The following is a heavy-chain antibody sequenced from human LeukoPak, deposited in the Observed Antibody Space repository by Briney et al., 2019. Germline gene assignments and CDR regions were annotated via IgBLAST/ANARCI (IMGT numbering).Heavy chain of an antibody. CDR1: GFTFGDYA. J-gene: IGHJ3*02. V-gene: IGHV3-49*03. Sequence: PGGSLRLSCTTSGFTFGDYAMSRFRQAPGRGLEWVGFIRSKVYGGTTEYAASVKGRVTISRDDSKSIAYLQMNSLKTGDTAVYYCTRDDNLTEEGGLYAFDIWGQGTVVTVSS. CDR2: IRSKVYGGTT. CDR3: TRDDNLTEEGGLYAFDI. D-gene: IGHD3-9*01.